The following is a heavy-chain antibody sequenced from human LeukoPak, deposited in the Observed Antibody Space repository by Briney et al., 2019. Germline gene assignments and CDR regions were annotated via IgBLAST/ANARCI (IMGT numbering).Heavy chain of an antibody. J-gene: IGHJ5*02. CDR2: INQSGST. CDR1: GGSFSGYY. D-gene: IGHD6-13*01. Sequence: SETLSLTCAVYGGSFSGYYCNWIRQPPGKGLEWIGEINQSGSTNYNPSLKSRVTISLDKSKNQFSLKLSSVTVADTAVYYCATTAAAGTRLAWFDPWGQGTLVTVSS. CDR3: ATTAAAGTRLAWFDP. V-gene: IGHV4-34*01.